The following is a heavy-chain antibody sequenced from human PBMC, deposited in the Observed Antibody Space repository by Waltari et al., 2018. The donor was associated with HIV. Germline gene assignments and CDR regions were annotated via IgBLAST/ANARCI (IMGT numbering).Heavy chain of an antibody. Sequence: QVQLVESGGGVVQPGRSLRLSCAASGFTFSTYGMYWVRQAPGKELELMAYILDDGSFKCHADSVKGRFTISRDNSRNTLYLQMNSLRTEDTAVYYCAKAAGTTGEYYHYGMDVWGQGTTVTVSS. V-gene: IGHV3-30*02. CDR3: AKAAGTTGEYYHYGMDV. CDR2: ILDDGSFK. CDR1: GFTFSTYG. D-gene: IGHD1-1*01. J-gene: IGHJ6*02.